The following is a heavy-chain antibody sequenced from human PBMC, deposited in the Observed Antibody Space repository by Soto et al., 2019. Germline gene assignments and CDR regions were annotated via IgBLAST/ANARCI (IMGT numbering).Heavy chain of an antibody. CDR3: ARSIAARLTWFDP. J-gene: IGHJ5*02. V-gene: IGHV3-7*01. CDR1: GFTFSSYW. Sequence: EVQLVESGGGLVQPGGSLRLSCAASGFTFSSYWMSWVRQAPGKGLEWVANIKQDGSEKYYVDSVKGRFTISRDNAKNSLYLQMNSLRAGDTAVYYCARSIAARLTWFDPWGQGTLVTVSS. CDR2: IKQDGSEK. D-gene: IGHD6-6*01.